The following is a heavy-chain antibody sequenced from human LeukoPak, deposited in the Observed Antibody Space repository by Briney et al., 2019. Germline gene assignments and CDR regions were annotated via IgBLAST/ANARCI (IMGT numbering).Heavy chain of an antibody. CDR1: GCTFRYYY. J-gene: IGHJ3*01. D-gene: IGHD1-26*01. Sequence: GGSLTLTCAASGCTFRYYYIRWVRQVPGKGLVWLSRINTDGSHTNYADSVKDRFTMSRDNAKNTVHLQMNSLTAEDTAAYYCARVEVGPTYFDFG. V-gene: IGHV3-74*01. CDR3: ARVEVGPTYFDF. CDR2: INTDGSHT.